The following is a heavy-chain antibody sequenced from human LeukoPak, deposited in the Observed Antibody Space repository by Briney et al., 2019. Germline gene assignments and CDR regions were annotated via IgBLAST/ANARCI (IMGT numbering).Heavy chain of an antibody. CDR3: ARSTVGTSCCTAVDY. Sequence: PGGSLRLSCAASGFTFSTYAMTWVRQAPGKGLEWVSGIRAGGDRTYYADSVKGRFTISRDNSKNTLYLQMNSLRAEDTAEYYCARSTVGTSCCTAVDYWGQGTLVTVSS. J-gene: IGHJ4*02. V-gene: IGHV3-23*01. CDR2: IRAGGDRT. CDR1: GFTFSTYA. D-gene: IGHD1-26*01.